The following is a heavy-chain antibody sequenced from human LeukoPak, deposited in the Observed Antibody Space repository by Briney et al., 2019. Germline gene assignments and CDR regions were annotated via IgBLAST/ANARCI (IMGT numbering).Heavy chain of an antibody. D-gene: IGHD2-15*01. V-gene: IGHV1-69*05. CDR2: IISIFGTP. CDR3: AXEGFCVGDTCHGRDKVLXX. J-gene: IGHJ4*02. Sequence: SVKVSCKASGGTFSNFGITWVRQAPGQGLEWMGRIISIFGTPNYAQKFQGRVTITTDESTSTAYMDLYSLRSEDTAVYYCAXEGFCVGDTCHGRDKVLXXWGQXTLVTV. CDR1: GGTFSNFG.